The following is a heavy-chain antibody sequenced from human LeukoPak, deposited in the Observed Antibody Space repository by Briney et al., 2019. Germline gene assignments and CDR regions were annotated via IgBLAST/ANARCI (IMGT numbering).Heavy chain of an antibody. V-gene: IGHV4-59*01. J-gene: IGHJ3*02. Sequence: SETLSLTCTVSGGSISSYYWSWIRQPPGKGLEWIGYIYYSGSTNYNPFLKSRVTISVDTSKNQFSLKLSSVTAADTAVYYCARGAIVVVPAASVLDAFDIWGQGTMVTVSS. CDR1: GGSISSYY. CDR2: IYYSGST. D-gene: IGHD2-2*01. CDR3: ARGAIVVVPAASVLDAFDI.